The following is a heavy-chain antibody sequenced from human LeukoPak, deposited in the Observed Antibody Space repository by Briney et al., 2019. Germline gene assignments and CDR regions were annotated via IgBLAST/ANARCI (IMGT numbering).Heavy chain of an antibody. CDR2: INHSGST. D-gene: IGHD3-10*01. CDR3: ARRITMVQGVIYFDP. CDR1: GGSFSGYY. J-gene: IGHJ5*02. Sequence: SETLSLTCAVYGGSFSGYYWSWIRQPPGKGLEWIGEINHSGSTNYNPSLKSRVTISVETAKNQFSLKLNSVTAADTAVYYCARRITMVQGVIYFDPWGQGTLVTVSS. V-gene: IGHV4-34*01.